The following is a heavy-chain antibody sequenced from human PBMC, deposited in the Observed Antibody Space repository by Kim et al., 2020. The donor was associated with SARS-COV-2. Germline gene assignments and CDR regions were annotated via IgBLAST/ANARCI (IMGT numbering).Heavy chain of an antibody. V-gene: IGHV3-23*01. J-gene: IGHJ4*02. D-gene: IGHD3-10*01. CDR3: AKSWFGDSYFDY. CDR1: GFTFSSYA. Sequence: GGSLRLSCAASGFTFSSYAMSWVRQAPGKGLEWVSRISGSGGSAYYADSVKGRFTISRDNSNDTLYLQMNSLRAGDTAIYYCAKSWFGDSYFDYWGQG. CDR2: ISGSGGSA.